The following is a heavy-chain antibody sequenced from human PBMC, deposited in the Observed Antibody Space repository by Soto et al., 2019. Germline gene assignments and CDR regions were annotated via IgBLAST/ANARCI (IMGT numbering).Heavy chain of an antibody. CDR3: ARFARGCSSPGCAN. CDR2: INRDGSET. D-gene: IGHD2-2*01. CDR1: GLTFSNYW. J-gene: IGHJ4*02. V-gene: IGHV3-7*01. Sequence: GGSLRLSCVVSGLTFSNYWMSWVRQAPGKGLERVANINRDGSETYYVDSVKGRFTISRDNIKNSLYLQMTSLRAEDTAVYYCARFARGCSSPGCANWGQGTLVTVSS.